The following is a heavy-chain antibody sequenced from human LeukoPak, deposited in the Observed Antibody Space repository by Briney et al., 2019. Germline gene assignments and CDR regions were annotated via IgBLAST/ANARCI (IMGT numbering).Heavy chain of an antibody. J-gene: IGHJ4*02. Sequence: SETLSLTCAVYGGSFSGYYWSWIRQPPGKGLEWIGYIYYSGSTNYNPSLKSRVTISVDTSKNQFSLKLSSVTAADTAVYYCARGDSSGWSIFDYWGQGTLVTVSS. CDR2: IYYSGST. D-gene: IGHD6-19*01. CDR3: ARGDSSGWSIFDY. V-gene: IGHV4-59*01. CDR1: GGSFSGYY.